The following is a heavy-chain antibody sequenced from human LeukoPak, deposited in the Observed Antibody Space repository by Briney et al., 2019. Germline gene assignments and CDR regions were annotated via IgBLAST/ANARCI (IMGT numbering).Heavy chain of an antibody. J-gene: IGHJ4*02. V-gene: IGHV3-53*04. CDR3: ARLYDSSGYYDF. CDR1: GFTLSSNY. Sequence: GGSVRLSCGAWGFTLSSNYMRGVREARGEGVEGVSLIYSGGSTYYAPSVKGRFTISRHNSKNTLYLQMNSLSAEDTAVYYCARLYDSSGYYDFWGQGTLVTVSS. D-gene: IGHD3-22*01. CDR2: IYSGGST.